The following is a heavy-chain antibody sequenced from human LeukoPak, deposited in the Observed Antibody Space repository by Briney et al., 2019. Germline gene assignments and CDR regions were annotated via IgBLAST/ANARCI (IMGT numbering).Heavy chain of an antibody. CDR2: ISSTGSYI. D-gene: IGHD6-19*01. CDR3: ARVWYSSGGYYDY. J-gene: IGHJ4*02. V-gene: IGHV3-21*01. Sequence: GGSLRLSCAASGITFSSHTMNWVRQAPGKGLEWVSSISSTGSYIYYADSVKGRFTISRDNAKNSLYLQMNSLRAEDTAVYYCARVWYSSGGYYDYWGQGTLVTVSS. CDR1: GITFSSHT.